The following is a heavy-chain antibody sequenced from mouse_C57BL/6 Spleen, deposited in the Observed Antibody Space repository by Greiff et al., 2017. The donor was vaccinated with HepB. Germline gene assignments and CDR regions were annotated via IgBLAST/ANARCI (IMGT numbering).Heavy chain of an antibody. D-gene: IGHD4-1*01. CDR3: ARFNWDDDYFDY. Sequence: EVKVEESGGGLVKPGGSLKLSCAASGFTFSDYGMHWVRQAPEKGLEWVAYISSGSSTIYYADTVKGRFTISRDNAKNTLFLQMTSLRSEDTAMYYCARFNWDDDYFDYWGQGTTLTVSS. J-gene: IGHJ2*01. CDR2: ISSGSSTI. CDR1: GFTFSDYG. V-gene: IGHV5-17*01.